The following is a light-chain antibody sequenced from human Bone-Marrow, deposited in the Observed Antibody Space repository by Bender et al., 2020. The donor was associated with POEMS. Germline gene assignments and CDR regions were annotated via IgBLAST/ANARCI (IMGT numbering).Light chain of an antibody. CDR1: SSDVGGYNL. CDR2: EGS. Sequence: QSDLTQPASVSGSPGQSITISCTGTSSDVGGYNLVSWYQQHPGKAPKLMIYEGSKRPSGVSNRFSGSKSGNTASLTISGLQAADEADYYCCSYAGSNTYVFGTGTEVTVL. V-gene: IGLV2-23*01. CDR3: CSYAGSNTYV. J-gene: IGLJ1*01.